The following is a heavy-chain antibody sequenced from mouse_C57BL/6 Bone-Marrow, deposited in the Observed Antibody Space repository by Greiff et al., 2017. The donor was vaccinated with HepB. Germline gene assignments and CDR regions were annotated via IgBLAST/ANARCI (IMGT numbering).Heavy chain of an antibody. D-gene: IGHD4-1*01. J-gene: IGHJ2*01. CDR2: ISYDGSN. CDR1: GYSITSGYY. V-gene: IGHV3-6*01. Sequence: ESGPGLVKPSQSLSLTCSVTGYSITSGYYWNWIRQFPGNKLEWMGYISYDGSNNYNPSLKNRISITRDTSKNQFFLKLNSVTTEDTATYYCARASNWDVRDFDYWGQGTTLTVSS. CDR3: ARASNWDVRDFDY.